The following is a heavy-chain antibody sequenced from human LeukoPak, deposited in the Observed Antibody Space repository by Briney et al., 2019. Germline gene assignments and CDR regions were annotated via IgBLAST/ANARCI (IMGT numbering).Heavy chain of an antibody. D-gene: IGHD1-26*01. CDR2: IYYSGST. V-gene: IGHV4-59*01. Sequence: SSETLSLTCTVSGGSISSYYWSWIRQPPGKGLEWIGYIYYSGSTNYNPSLKSRVTISVDTSKNQFSLKLSSVTAADTAVYYCARGGGELDFGFDYWGQGTLVTVSS. CDR1: GGSISSYY. J-gene: IGHJ4*02. CDR3: ARGGGELDFGFDY.